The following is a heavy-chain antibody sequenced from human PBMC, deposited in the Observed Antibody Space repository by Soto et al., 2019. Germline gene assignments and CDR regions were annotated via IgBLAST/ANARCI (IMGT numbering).Heavy chain of an antibody. CDR2: IYWDEDK. V-gene: IGHV2-5*02. D-gene: IGHD1-26*01. J-gene: IGHJ3*02. CDR3: AHSDYRGSHDDAFYI. CDR1: GFSLSTSGVG. Sequence: QITLKESGPTLVTPTQTLTLTCTFSGFSLSTSGVGVGWIRQPPGKALEWLALIYWDEDKRYSPSLKSMLTITKDTSKNQVVLTMTNTDPVDTATYYCAHSDYRGSHDDAFYIWGQGTMVTVSS.